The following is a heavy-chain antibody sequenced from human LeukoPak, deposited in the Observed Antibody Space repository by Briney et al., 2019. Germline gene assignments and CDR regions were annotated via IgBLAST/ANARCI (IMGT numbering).Heavy chain of an antibody. V-gene: IGHV3-9*01. CDR1: GFTFDDYA. Sequence: PGGSLRLSCAASGFTFDDYAMHWVRQAPGKGLEWVSGISWNSGSMDYADSVKGRFTISRDNAKNSLYLQMNSLRAEDTAVYYCAKVITYDSSGYYRHPDYWGQGTLVTVSS. J-gene: IGHJ4*02. D-gene: IGHD3-22*01. CDR3: AKVITYDSSGYYRHPDY. CDR2: ISWNSGSM.